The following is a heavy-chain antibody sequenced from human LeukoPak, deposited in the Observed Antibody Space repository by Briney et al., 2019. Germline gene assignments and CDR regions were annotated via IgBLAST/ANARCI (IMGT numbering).Heavy chain of an antibody. J-gene: IGHJ4*02. V-gene: IGHV4-4*07. Sequence: SETLSLTCTVSDGSISNYYWTWIRQPAGKGLEWIGRIYAFGNTTYNPSLKSRVSMSLDTSKNQFSLRLKSVTAADSAVYFCAREARGEYYTSGTYYRGGYFDSWGQGTLVTVSS. CDR3: AREARGEYYTSGTYYRGGYFDS. CDR2: IYAFGNT. CDR1: DGSISNYY. D-gene: IGHD3-10*01.